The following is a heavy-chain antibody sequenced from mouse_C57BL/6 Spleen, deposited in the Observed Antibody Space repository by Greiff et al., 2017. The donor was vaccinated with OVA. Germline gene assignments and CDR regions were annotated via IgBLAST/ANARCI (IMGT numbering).Heavy chain of an antibody. V-gene: IGHV1-50*01. D-gene: IGHD1-1*01. CDR3: ARRITTVEATFDY. J-gene: IGHJ2*01. CDR1: VSTFTLSC. CDR2: IDPSDSFT. Sequence: QVQLQQPGSSLVQPVASVKLSCQSSVSTFTLSCLQLLPHMPVPVLSWIGEIDPSDSFTNFNQKFNGKATLTVDTSSSTAYMQLSSLTSEDSAVYYCARRITTVEATFDYWGQGTTLTVSS.